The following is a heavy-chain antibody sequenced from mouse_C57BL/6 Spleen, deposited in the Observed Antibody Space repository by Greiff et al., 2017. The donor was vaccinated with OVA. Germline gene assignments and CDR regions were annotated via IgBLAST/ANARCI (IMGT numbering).Heavy chain of an antibody. D-gene: IGHD2-4*01. Sequence: VHVKQSGPELVKPGASVKMSCKASGYTFTDYNMHWVKQSHGKSLEWIGYINPNNGGTSYNQKFKGKATLTVNKSSSTAYMELRSLTSEDAAVYYSARSYDYDEDYFDYWGQGTTRTVSS. CDR1: GYTFTDYN. CDR2: INPNNGGT. J-gene: IGHJ2*01. CDR3: ARSYDYDEDYFDY. V-gene: IGHV1-22*01.